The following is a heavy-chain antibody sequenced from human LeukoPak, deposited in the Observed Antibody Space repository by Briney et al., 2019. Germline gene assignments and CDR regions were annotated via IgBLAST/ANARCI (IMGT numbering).Heavy chain of an antibody. D-gene: IGHD3-3*01. CDR2: INHSGST. V-gene: IGHV4-34*01. J-gene: IGHJ6*03. CDR3: ARGAPSFWSGYYTGASGYYYMDV. CDR1: GGSFSGYY. Sequence: SETLSLTCAVYGGSFSGYYWSWIRQPPGKGLEWIGEINHSGSTNYNPPLKSRVTMSVDTSKNQFSLKLSSVTAADTAVYYCARGAPSFWSGYYTGASGYYYMDVWGKGTTVTVSS.